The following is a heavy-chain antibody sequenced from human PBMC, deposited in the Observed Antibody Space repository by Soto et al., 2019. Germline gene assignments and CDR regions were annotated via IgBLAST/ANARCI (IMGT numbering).Heavy chain of an antibody. V-gene: IGHV1-69*02. Sequence: QVHLVQAGAEVKKPGSSVKVSCRASGGTFNRYSISWVRQAPGQGLEWMGRIIPMFGITNYAQKFQGRVMITAEKTANTAYMEVNGLRSEDTAMYYCATFYEGDCTTTTCYGDFDYWGQGTLVTVSS. CDR3: ATFYEGDCTTTTCYGDFDY. J-gene: IGHJ4*02. CDR2: IIPMFGIT. D-gene: IGHD2-2*01. CDR1: GGTFNRYS.